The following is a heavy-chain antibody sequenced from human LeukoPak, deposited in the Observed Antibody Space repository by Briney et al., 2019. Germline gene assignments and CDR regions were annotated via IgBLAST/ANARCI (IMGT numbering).Heavy chain of an antibody. CDR3: AKDHCSSTSCYFGY. D-gene: IGHD2-2*01. CDR2: ISGSGGST. V-gene: IGHV3-23*01. Sequence: GGSLRLSCAASGFTFSSFAINWVRQAPGKGLEWVSAISGSGGSTYYADSVKGRFTISRDNSKNTLYLQMNSLRAEDTAVYYCAKDHCSSTSCYFGYWGQGTLVTVSS. J-gene: IGHJ4*02. CDR1: GFTFSSFA.